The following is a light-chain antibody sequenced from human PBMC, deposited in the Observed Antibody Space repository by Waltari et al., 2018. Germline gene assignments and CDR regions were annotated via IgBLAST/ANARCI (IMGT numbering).Light chain of an antibody. J-gene: IGKJ3*01. V-gene: IGKV2-28*01. CDR1: QSLLHSNGYNY. CDR2: LGD. CDR3: MQALQTPFT. Sequence: DIVMTQSPLSLPVTPGEPASISCRSSQSLLHSNGYNYLDWYLQQPGQSPQLLIYLGDRRGSGVPDRFSGSGSGTDFTLKISRVEAEDGGVYYCMQALQTPFTFGPGTKVDIK.